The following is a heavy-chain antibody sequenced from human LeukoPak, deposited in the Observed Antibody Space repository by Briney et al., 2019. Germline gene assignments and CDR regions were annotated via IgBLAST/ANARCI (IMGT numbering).Heavy chain of an antibody. CDR3: ARGYYYYYMDV. J-gene: IGHJ6*03. CDR2: IYYSGST. Sequence: SETLSPTCAVYVGSFSGYYFNWIRQPPGKGLEWIGYIYYSGSTNYNPSLKSRVTISVNTSNNQFSLKLTSVTAADTAVYYCARGYYYYYMDVWGKGTTVTVSS. CDR1: VGSFSGYY. V-gene: IGHV4-59*01.